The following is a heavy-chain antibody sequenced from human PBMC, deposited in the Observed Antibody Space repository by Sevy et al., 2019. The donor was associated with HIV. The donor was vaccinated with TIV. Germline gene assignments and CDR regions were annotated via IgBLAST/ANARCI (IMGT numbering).Heavy chain of an antibody. CDR2: INWNGGTK. CDR1: GFTFENYG. Sequence: GGSLRLSCAVSGFTFENYGMSWVRHAPGKGLEWVTGINWNGGTKNYVDSVKGRFTISRDNAKNSLNLQMDSLRVEDTAVYYCARNTGFAYGDNWFDPWGQGTLVTVSS. J-gene: IGHJ5*02. D-gene: IGHD5-12*01. CDR3: ARNTGFAYGDNWFDP. V-gene: IGHV3-20*04.